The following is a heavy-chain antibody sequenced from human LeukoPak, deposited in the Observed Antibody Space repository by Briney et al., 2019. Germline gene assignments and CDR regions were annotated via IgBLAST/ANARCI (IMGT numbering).Heavy chain of an antibody. J-gene: IGHJ6*03. D-gene: IGHD6-13*01. CDR3: ARDFAYSSSWSRYYYYMDV. CDR1: GYTFTSYG. V-gene: IGHV1-18*01. CDR2: ISAYNGNT. Sequence: ASVKVSCKASGYTFTSYGISWVRQAPGQGLEWMGWISAYNGNTNYAQKLQGRVTMTTDTSTSTAYMELRSLRAEDTAVYYCARDFAYSSSWSRYYYYMDVWGKGTTVTISS.